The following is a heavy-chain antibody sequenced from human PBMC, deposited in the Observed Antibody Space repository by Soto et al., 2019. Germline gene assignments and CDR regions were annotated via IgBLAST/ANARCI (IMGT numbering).Heavy chain of an antibody. D-gene: IGHD3-22*01. Sequence: SETLSLTCTVSGGSISSSSYYWGWIRQPPGKGLEWIGSIYYSGSTYYNPSLKSRVTISVDTSKNQFSLKLSSVTAADTAVYYCAAPYYYDSSGPRPSDAFDIWGQGTMVTVSS. CDR3: AAPYYYDSSGPRPSDAFDI. J-gene: IGHJ3*02. V-gene: IGHV4-39*01. CDR1: GGSISSSSYY. CDR2: IYYSGST.